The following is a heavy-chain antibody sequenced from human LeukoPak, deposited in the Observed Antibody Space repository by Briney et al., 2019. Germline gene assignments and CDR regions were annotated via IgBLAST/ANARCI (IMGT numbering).Heavy chain of an antibody. D-gene: IGHD6-6*01. CDR3: ARQSAARPLDY. Sequence: SETLFLTCPVSGGSIRRSGYYWVWIRQPPGKGLEWIGSIYYSGSTYYNPPLKSRVTISVHTSKNQFSLRLSAVTAADTAVYYCARQSAARPLDYWGQGTLVTVSS. CDR2: IYYSGST. CDR1: GGSIRRSGYY. J-gene: IGHJ4*02. V-gene: IGHV4-39*01.